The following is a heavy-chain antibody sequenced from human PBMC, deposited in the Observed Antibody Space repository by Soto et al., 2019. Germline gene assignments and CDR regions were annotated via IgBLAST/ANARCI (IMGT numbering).Heavy chain of an antibody. V-gene: IGHV2-5*01. Sequence: SGPTLVNPTQTLTLTCTFSGFSLSTSGVGVGWIRQPPGKALEWLALIYWNDDKWYRPSLKSRLTVTKDTSKNQVVLTMANMDPVYSGTYYCAHTVAYSSTWNYFDFWGQGTPVTVSS. J-gene: IGHJ4*02. CDR3: AHTVAYSSTWNYFDF. CDR2: IYWNDDK. CDR1: GFSLSTSGVG. D-gene: IGHD6-13*01.